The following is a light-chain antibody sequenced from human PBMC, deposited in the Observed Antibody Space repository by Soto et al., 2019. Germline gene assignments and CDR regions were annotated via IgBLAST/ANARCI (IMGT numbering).Light chain of an antibody. V-gene: IGKV3-15*01. CDR2: GTS. CDR1: QSVSTH. CDR3: QQYHDWPIT. Sequence: EIVLTQSPATLSVSPGEVATLSCRASQSVSTHLAWYQQIPGQAPGLLIYGTSTRAAGIPARFSGRGSGTEFTFTISSLQSEDFAVYHCQQYHDWPITFGQGTRLEIK. J-gene: IGKJ5*01.